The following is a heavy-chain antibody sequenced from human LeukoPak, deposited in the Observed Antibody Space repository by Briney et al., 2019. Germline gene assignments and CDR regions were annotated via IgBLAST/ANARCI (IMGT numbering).Heavy chain of an antibody. CDR3: AKGVVAATNAAYYGMDV. V-gene: IGHV3-30*01. J-gene: IGHJ6*02. D-gene: IGHD2-15*01. CDR2: ISYDGSNK. Sequence: GGYLRRSCAASGFTFSSYAMHWVRQAPGKGREWVAVISYDGSNKYYADSVKGRFTISRDNSKNTLYLQMNSLRPEDTAVYYCAKGVVAATNAAYYGMDVWGQGTTVTVSS. CDR1: GFTFSSYA.